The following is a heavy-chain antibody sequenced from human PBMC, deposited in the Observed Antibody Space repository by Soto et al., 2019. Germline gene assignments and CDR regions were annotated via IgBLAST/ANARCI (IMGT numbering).Heavy chain of an antibody. Sequence: GASVKVSCKASGYTFTSYGISWVRQAPGQGLEWMGWISAYNGNTNLAQKLRGRFTLTKAPSPSTAYLGLRSLSSDDRAVYYWARGAPPSLNWARETLVT. D-gene: IGHD2-2*01. J-gene: IGHJ4*02. CDR1: GYTFTSYG. CDR3: ARGAPPSLN. V-gene: IGHV1-18*01. CDR2: ISAYNGNT.